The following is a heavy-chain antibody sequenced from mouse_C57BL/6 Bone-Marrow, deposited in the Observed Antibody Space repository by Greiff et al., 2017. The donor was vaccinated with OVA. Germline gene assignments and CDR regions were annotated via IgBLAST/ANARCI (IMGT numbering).Heavy chain of an antibody. CDR1: GYTFTSYG. Sequence: VQLQPPGAELVRPGSSVKMSCKTSGYTFTSYGIHWVKQRPGQGLAWIGYIYTGTGYTEYNEKFKGKATLTSDTSSSTAYMQLSSLTSEDSAIYFCARARLLRYFDVWGTGTTVTVSS. V-gene: IGHV1-58*01. J-gene: IGHJ1*03. CDR3: ARARLLRYFDV. CDR2: IYTGTGYT. D-gene: IGHD2-3*01.